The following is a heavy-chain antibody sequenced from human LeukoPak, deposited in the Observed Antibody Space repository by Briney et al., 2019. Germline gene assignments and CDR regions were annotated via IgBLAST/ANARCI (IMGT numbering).Heavy chain of an antibody. CDR3: ARDRVLGITMVRGAMDV. V-gene: IGHV3-30*04. D-gene: IGHD3-10*01. CDR1: GFTFSSYA. Sequence: PGRSLRLSCAASGFTFSSYAMNWVRQAPGKGLEWVAVISYGGSNKYYADSVKGRFTISRDNSKNTLYLQMNSLRAEDTAVYYCARDRVLGITMVRGAMDVWDKGTTVTVSS. CDR2: ISYGGSNK. J-gene: IGHJ6*03.